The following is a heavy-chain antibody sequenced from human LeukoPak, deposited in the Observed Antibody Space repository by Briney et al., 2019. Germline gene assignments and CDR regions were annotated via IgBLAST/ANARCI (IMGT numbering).Heavy chain of an antibody. CDR2: INSDGSST. V-gene: IGHV3-74*01. J-gene: IGHJ4*02. CDR3: ARGFVYGDYVLGY. D-gene: IGHD4-17*01. CDR1: GFTFSSYW. Sequence: GGSLRLSCAASGFTFSSYWVHWVRQAPGKGLVWVSRINSDGSSTSYADSVKGRFTISRDNSKNTLYLQMNSLRAEDTAVYYCARGFVYGDYVLGYWGQGTLVTVSS.